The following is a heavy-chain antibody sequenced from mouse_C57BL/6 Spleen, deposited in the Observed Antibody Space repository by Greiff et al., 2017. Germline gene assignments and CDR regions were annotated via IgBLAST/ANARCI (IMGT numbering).Heavy chain of an antibody. J-gene: IGHJ3*01. CDR2: INPSNGGT. D-gene: IGHD3-2*02. Sequence: QVQLKQPGTELVKPGASVKLSCKASGYTFTSYWMHWVKQRPGQGLEWIGNINPSNGGTNYNEKFKSKATLTVAKSSSTAYMQLSSLTSEDSAVYYCARSRQLRLGFAYWGQGTLVTVSA. V-gene: IGHV1-53*01. CDR1: GYTFTSYW. CDR3: ARSRQLRLGFAY.